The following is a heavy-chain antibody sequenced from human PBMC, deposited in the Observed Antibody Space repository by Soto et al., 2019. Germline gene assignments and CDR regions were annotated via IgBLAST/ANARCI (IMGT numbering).Heavy chain of an antibody. Sequence: GGSLRLSCAASGFTFSSYAMSWVRQAPGKGLEWVSAIRGSGGSTYYADSVKGRFTISRDNSKNTLYLQMNSLRAEDTAVYYCAKNTDHYDSSGYYFDYWGQGTLVTVSS. V-gene: IGHV3-23*01. J-gene: IGHJ4*02. CDR2: IRGSGGST. D-gene: IGHD3-22*01. CDR1: GFTFSSYA. CDR3: AKNTDHYDSSGYYFDY.